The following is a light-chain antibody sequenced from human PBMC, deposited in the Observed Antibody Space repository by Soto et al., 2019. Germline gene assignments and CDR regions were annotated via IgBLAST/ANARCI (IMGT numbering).Light chain of an antibody. V-gene: IGLV1-47*02. CDR2: SNN. J-gene: IGLJ2*01. Sequence: QCVLTQPPSAFGTPGQRVTISCSRSSSNIGTNFVSWYQQLTGAAPKLLFDSNNQRPSGVPDRFSGSQSGTSASLAISGLRSEDEANYYCAAWDDSLSGRVFGGGTKLTV. CDR3: AAWDDSLSGRV. CDR1: SSNIGTNF.